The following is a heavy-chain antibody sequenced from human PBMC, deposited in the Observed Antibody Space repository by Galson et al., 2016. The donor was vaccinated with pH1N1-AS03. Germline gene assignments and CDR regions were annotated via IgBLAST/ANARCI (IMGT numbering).Heavy chain of an antibody. Sequence: QSGAEVKKPGESLTISCQGSGFPFSNFWISWVRLKPGKGLEWMGGIDPSDSYVKYNPSFQGHVTFSVDKSINTAYVHWSRVEASDTALYYCARDIPEYTMGGLDLWGQGTMLTVSS. D-gene: IGHD2-15*01. CDR1: GFPFSNFW. V-gene: IGHV5-10-1*01. J-gene: IGHJ3*01. CDR3: ARDIPEYTMGGLDL. CDR2: IDPSDSYV.